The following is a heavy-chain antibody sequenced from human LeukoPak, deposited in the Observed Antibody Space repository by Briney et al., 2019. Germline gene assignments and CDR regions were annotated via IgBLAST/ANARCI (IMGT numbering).Heavy chain of an antibody. CDR3: ATASPHYYGSGPFDY. Sequence: GASVKVSCKASGYTFTGYYIHWVRQAPGQGLEWMGRINPNNGGTNYAQKFQGRVTMTRDMSMSTAYMELSRLRSVDTAVYYCATASPHYYGSGPFDYWGQGTLVTVSS. V-gene: IGHV1-2*06. J-gene: IGHJ4*02. CDR2: INPNNGGT. CDR1: GYTFTGYY. D-gene: IGHD3-10*01.